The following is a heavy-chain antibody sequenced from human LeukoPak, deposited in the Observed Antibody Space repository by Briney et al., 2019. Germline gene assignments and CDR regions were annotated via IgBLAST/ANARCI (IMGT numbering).Heavy chain of an antibody. J-gene: IGHJ4*02. CDR1: GGSFSGYY. D-gene: IGHD3-10*01. CDR3: ARGLDYYGSGSLGY. CDR2: INHSGST. V-gene: IGHV4-34*01. Sequence: PSETLSLTCAVYGGSFSGYYRSWIRQPPGKGLEWIGEINHSGSTNYNPSLKSRVTISVDTSKNQFSLKLSSVTAADTAVYYCARGLDYYGSGSLGYWGQGTLVTVSS.